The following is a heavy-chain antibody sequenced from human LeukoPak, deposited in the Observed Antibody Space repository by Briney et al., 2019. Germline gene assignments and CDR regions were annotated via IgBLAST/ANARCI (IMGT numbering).Heavy chain of an antibody. CDR1: GGSISSSSYY. Sequence: SETLSLTCTVSGGSISSSSYYWGWIRQPPGRGVEWIGSIYYSGNTYYNPSLKSRVTISVDTSKNQFSLKLSSVTAADTAVYYCARARGLPYFDYWGQGTLVTVSS. CDR3: ARARGLPYFDY. D-gene: IGHD3-16*01. V-gene: IGHV4-39*01. J-gene: IGHJ4*02. CDR2: IYYSGNT.